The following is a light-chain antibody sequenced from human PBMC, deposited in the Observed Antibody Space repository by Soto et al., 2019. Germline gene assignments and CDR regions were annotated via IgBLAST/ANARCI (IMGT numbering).Light chain of an antibody. Sequence: QSALTQPRSVSGSPGQSVTISCTGSSSDVGGYNYVSWYQHHPGKAPKVMIYDVSKRPSGVPDRFSGSKSGNTASLTISGXXXXXXAXXXXCSXAGSYILVFGGGTKVXVL. CDR2: DVS. V-gene: IGLV2-11*01. CDR1: SSDVGGYNY. J-gene: IGLJ2*01. CDR3: CSXAGSYILV.